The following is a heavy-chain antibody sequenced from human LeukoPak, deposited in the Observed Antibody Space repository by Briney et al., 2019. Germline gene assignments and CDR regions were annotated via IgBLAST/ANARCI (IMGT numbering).Heavy chain of an antibody. Sequence: GASVKVSCKASGYTFTGYYMHWVRQAPGQGLEWMGWINPNSGGTNYAQKFQGRVTMTRDTSTSTVYMELSSLRSEDTAVYYCARDFSSSTSCYDYWGQGTLVTVSS. V-gene: IGHV1-2*02. CDR3: ARDFSSSTSCYDY. CDR2: INPNSGGT. J-gene: IGHJ4*02. CDR1: GYTFTGYY. D-gene: IGHD2-2*01.